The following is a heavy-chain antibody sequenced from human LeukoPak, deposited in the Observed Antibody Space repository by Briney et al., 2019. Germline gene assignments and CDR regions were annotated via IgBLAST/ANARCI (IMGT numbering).Heavy chain of an antibody. D-gene: IGHD3-22*01. CDR2: ISYDGSNK. V-gene: IGHV3-30*03. CDR3: ARDRGSSGYLPTLY. CDR1: GFTFSSCG. J-gene: IGHJ4*02. Sequence: GGALRLSCAASGFTFSSCGMSWVRQAPGKGLEWVAVISYDGSNKYYADSVKGRFTISRDNSKNTLYLQMKSLRAEDTAVYYCARDRGSSGYLPTLYWGQGTLVTVSS.